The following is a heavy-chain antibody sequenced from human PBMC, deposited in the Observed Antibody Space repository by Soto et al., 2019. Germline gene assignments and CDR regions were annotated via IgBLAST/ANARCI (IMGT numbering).Heavy chain of an antibody. CDR1: GFSFRTYP. CDR3: ATSSGYLNYFDY. CDR2: ISYDGSRE. Sequence: QLHLVESGGGVVRPGESLRLSCVESGFSFRTYPMHWVRQAPGKGLEWVALISYDGSREAHGESVRDRFTVSRDNSKNTLYLQLNSLRPEDTAVYYCATSSGYLNYFDYWGQGTLVTVSS. D-gene: IGHD6-19*01. V-gene: IGHV3-30-3*01. J-gene: IGHJ4*02.